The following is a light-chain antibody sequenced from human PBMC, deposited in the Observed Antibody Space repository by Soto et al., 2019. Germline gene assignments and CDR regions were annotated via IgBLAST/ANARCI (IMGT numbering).Light chain of an antibody. Sequence: EIVLTQSPGTLSLSPGERATLSCRASQSVSSSYLAWYQQKPGQAPRLLIYGASSRATGIPDRFSGSASGTDFTLTISRLEPEDFAVYYCQQYGSPLFTFGPGTKVDIK. V-gene: IGKV3-20*01. CDR1: QSVSSSY. CDR3: QQYGSPLFT. J-gene: IGKJ3*01. CDR2: GAS.